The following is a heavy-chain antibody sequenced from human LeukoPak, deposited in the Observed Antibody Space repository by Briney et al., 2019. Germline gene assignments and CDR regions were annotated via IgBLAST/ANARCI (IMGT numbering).Heavy chain of an antibody. CDR2: FYASGST. D-gene: IGHD3-10*01. CDR1: GGSISSGGYF. Sequence: SETLSLTCTVSGGSISSGGYFWSWIRQPAGKGLEWIGRFYASGSTNYNPSLQSRVTISVDTSKNQFSLKLSSVTAADTAVYYCASQDPYYYGSGSLVYWGQGTLVTVSS. J-gene: IGHJ4*02. V-gene: IGHV4-61*02. CDR3: ASQDPYYYGSGSLVY.